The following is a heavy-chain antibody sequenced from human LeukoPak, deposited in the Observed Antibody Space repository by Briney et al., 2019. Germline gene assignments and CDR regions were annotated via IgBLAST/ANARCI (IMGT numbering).Heavy chain of an antibody. V-gene: IGHV3-23*01. CDR2: ISGSGGST. J-gene: IGHJ3*02. CDR3: AKDLMVRGGMAFDI. D-gene: IGHD3-10*01. CDR1: GFTFSSDG. Sequence: GGALRLSCAASGFTFSSDGMHWVRQAPGEGLEWVSAISGSGGSTYYADSVKGGFTISRDNSKNTLYLQMNSLRAEDTAVYYCAKDLMVRGGMAFDIWGQGTMVTVSS.